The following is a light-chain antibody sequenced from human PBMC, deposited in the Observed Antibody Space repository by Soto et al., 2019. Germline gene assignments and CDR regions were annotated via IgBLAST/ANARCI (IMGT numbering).Light chain of an antibody. CDR3: QSYDTSLSGAAV. V-gene: IGLV1-40*01. CDR2: DNN. J-gene: IGLJ2*01. CDR1: SSNIGAGHD. Sequence: QSVLTQSPSVSGAPGQRVTISCTGSSSNIGAGHDVHWYQHLPGTAPKLLIYDNNNRPSGVPDRISGSKSGTSASLVITGLQAEDEADYYCQSYDTSLSGAAVFGGGTKVTVL.